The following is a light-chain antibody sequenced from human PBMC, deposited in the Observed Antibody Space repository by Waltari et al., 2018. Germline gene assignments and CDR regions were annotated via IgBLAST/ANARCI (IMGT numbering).Light chain of an antibody. CDR1: PSIGSW. Sequence: DIQMTQSPSTLSASVGDRGTITCRASPSIGSWLAWYQQKPGKAPKLLIYEATSLESGVPSRFSASGSGTEFTLTISSLQPDDFATYYCQRYNSYPITFGPGTKVDI. CDR2: EAT. CDR3: QRYNSYPIT. V-gene: IGKV1-5*03. J-gene: IGKJ3*01.